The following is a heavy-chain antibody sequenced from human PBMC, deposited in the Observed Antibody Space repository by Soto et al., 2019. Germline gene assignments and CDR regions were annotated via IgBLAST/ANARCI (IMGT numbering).Heavy chain of an antibody. Sequence: GGSLRLSCAASGFTFSSYAMSWVRQAPGKGLEWVSAISGSGDSTYYADSVKGRFTISRDNSKNTLYLQMNSLRAEDTAVYYCAKGWWGAVAGKVYYYYYMGVWGKGTTVTVSS. D-gene: IGHD6-19*01. CDR2: ISGSGDST. CDR1: GFTFSSYA. J-gene: IGHJ6*03. CDR3: AKGWWGAVAGKVYYYYYMGV. V-gene: IGHV3-23*01.